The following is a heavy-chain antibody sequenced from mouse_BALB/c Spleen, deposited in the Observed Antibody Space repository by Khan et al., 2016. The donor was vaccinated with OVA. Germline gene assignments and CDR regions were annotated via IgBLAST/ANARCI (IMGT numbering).Heavy chain of an antibody. D-gene: IGHD1-1*01. J-gene: IGHJ3*01. CDR1: GYPFTDYN. Sequence: VRLQQSGPELVKPGASVKIPCKASGYPFTDYNMDWVKQSHGKSLEWIGDITPNNGGTIYNQKFKGKATLTVDKSSSTAYMELRNLTSEDTAVYYCARGGFGSPFAYWGQGTLVTVSA. V-gene: IGHV1-18*01. CDR2: ITPNNGGT. CDR3: ARGGFGSPFAY.